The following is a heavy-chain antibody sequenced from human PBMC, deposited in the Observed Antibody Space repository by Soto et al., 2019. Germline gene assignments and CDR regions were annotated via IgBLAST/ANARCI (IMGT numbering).Heavy chain of an antibody. CDR1: GFTFDDYA. J-gene: IGHJ4*02. CDR2: ISWNSGSI. D-gene: IGHD3-22*01. CDR3: AKGRRSYYYDSSGSKGYYFDY. Sequence: GGSLRLSCAASGFTFDDYAMHWVQQAPGKGLEWVSGISWNSGSIGYADSVKGRFTISRDNAKNSLYLQMNSLRAEDTALYYCAKGRRSYYYDSSGSKGYYFDYWGQGNLVTVSS. V-gene: IGHV3-9*01.